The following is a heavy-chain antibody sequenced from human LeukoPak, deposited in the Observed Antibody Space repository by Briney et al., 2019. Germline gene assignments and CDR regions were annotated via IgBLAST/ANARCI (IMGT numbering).Heavy chain of an antibody. J-gene: IGHJ4*02. V-gene: IGHV3-11*04. D-gene: IGHD6-19*01. CDR1: SDYY. CDR2: IRNSGDII. CDR3: ARFVAAHYFDY. Sequence: SDYYGGCIPQAPGKGLEGVSYIRNSGDIIHYAYSVRGRFTISRDDAKNSLYLQMNSLRAEDTAAYYCARFVAAHYFDYWGQGTLVIVSS.